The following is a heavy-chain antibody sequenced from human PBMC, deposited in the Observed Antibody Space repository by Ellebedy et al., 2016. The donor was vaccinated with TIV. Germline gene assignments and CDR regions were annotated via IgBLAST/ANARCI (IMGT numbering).Heavy chain of an antibody. J-gene: IGHJ6*02. CDR2: IKSKTDGGTT. Sequence: GESLKTSCAASGFTFSNAWMSWVRQAPGKGLEWVGRIKSKTDGGTTDYAAPVKGRFTISRDDSKNTLYLQMNSLKTEDTAVYYCTTEVTTEYGMDVWGQGTTVTVSS. CDR3: TTEVTTEYGMDV. CDR1: GFTFSNAW. D-gene: IGHD4-17*01. V-gene: IGHV3-15*01.